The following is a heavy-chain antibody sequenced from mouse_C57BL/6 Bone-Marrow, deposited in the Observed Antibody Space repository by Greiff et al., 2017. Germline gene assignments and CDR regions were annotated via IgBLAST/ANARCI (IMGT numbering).Heavy chain of an antibody. V-gene: IGHV2-3*01. CDR2: IWGDGST. CDR1: GFSLTSYG. Sequence: VQLQQSGPGLVAPSQCLSIPCTVSGFSLTSYGVSWVRQPPGKGLEWLGVIWGDGSTNYHSALISRMSISKANSKSQVFLKLNSLQTDDTATDYCAIRGTTFAMDYWGQGTSVTVSS. CDR3: AIRGTTFAMDY. D-gene: IGHD1-1*01. J-gene: IGHJ4*01.